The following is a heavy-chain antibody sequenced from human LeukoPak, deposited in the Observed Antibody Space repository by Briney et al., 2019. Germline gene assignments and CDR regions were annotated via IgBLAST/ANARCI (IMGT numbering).Heavy chain of an antibody. V-gene: IGHV3-30*18. CDR1: GFTFSNYG. D-gene: IGHD3-10*01. CDR3: AKDGEVSWFGPESY. Sequence: GRSLRLSCAASGFTFSNYGMHWVRQAPGKGLEWVALISLDGSNKDYAESVKGRFTISRDSSKNTLYLQMNSLRAEDTAVYYCAKDGEVSWFGPESYWGQGTLVAVSS. J-gene: IGHJ4*02. CDR2: ISLDGSNK.